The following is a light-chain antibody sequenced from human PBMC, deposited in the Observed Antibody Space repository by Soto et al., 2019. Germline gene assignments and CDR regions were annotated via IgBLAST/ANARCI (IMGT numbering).Light chain of an antibody. Sequence: QSVLTQPASVSGSPGQSITLSCTGTSSDLGSYNLVSWYQQHPGKAPKLMIYEGSKRPSGVSYRFSGSKSANTASLTISGLQTEDEADYSCCSYAGSSTFVFGTGTKVT. CDR2: EGS. CDR1: SSDLGSYNL. CDR3: CSYAGSSTFV. V-gene: IGLV2-23*01. J-gene: IGLJ1*01.